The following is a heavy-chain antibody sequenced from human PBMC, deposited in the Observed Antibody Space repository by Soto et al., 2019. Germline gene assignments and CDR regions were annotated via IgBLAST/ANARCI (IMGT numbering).Heavy chain of an antibody. Sequence: GGSLRLSCAASGFTFNSYAMNWVRQAPGKGLAWVSAIGTDGNTYYANSVKGRFTISRDNSRTTLYLQMNSLRVEDTALYYCVRKYPGTRPFDYWGQGTLVTSPQ. CDR2: IGTDGNT. V-gene: IGHV3-23*01. CDR3: VRKYPGTRPFDY. D-gene: IGHD2-2*01. CDR1: GFTFNSYA. J-gene: IGHJ4*01.